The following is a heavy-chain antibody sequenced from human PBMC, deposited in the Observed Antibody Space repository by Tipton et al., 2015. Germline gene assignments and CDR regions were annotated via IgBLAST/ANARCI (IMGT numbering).Heavy chain of an antibody. V-gene: IGHV3-48*01. CDR3: ARTIPVAGTYGMDV. D-gene: IGHD6-19*01. CDR2: ISSSSSTI. J-gene: IGHJ6*02. Sequence: SLRLSCAASGFSFSNYIMTWVRQAPGKGLEWISYISSSSSTIFYADSVKGRFTISRDSSENTLYLQMNSLRAEDTAVYYCARTIPVAGTYGMDVWGQGTTVTVSS. CDR1: GFSFSNYI.